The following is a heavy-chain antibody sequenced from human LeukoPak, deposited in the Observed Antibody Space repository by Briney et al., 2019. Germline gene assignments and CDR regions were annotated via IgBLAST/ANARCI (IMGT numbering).Heavy chain of an antibody. J-gene: IGHJ4*02. CDR1: GFIFADHG. V-gene: IGHV3-20*04. D-gene: IGHD1-26*01. Sequence: GGSLRLSCAASGFIFADHGMTWVRQVPGKGLEWVSGINWNGGSTGYVDSVKGRFTISRDNAKNVLFLEMNNLRAEDTAFYYCARHPSGTDYGFDYWGQGTLLTVSS. CDR2: INWNGGST. CDR3: ARHPSGTDYGFDY.